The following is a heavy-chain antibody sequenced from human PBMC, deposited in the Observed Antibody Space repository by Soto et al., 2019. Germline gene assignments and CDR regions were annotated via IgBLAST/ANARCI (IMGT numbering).Heavy chain of an antibody. D-gene: IGHD6-6*01. CDR1: GGSFSGYY. J-gene: IGHJ5*02. CDR3: ARRWSIAARPSWFDP. Sequence: QVQLQQWGAGLLKPSETLSLTCAVYGGSFSGYYWSWIRQPPGKGLEWIGEINHSGSTHYNPSLKSRVTISVDTSKNQFSLKLSSVTAADTAVYYCARRWSIAARPSWFDPWGQGTLVTVSS. CDR2: INHSGST. V-gene: IGHV4-34*01.